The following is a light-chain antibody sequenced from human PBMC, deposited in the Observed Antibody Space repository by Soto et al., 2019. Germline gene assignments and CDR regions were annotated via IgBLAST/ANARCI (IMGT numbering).Light chain of an antibody. CDR1: QSVSSNY. J-gene: IGKJ1*01. V-gene: IGKV3-20*01. Sequence: EIVLTQSPGTLSLSPGERATLSCRASQSVSSNYLAWYQQKPGQPPRLLISDASSRATGIPDRFSGSGSGTDSALTISGLDLQHFAVSSYHHHRRSPPSWTFGQGTKVEIK. CDR3: HHHRRSPPSWT. CDR2: DAS.